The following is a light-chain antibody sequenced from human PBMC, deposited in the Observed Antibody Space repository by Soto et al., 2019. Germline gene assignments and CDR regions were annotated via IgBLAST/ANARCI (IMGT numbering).Light chain of an antibody. Sequence: QSVLTQPPSVSGAPGQRVTISCTGSSSNIGAGYDVHWYQQLPGTAPKLLIYDNNNRPSGVPGRFSGSKSGTSASLAITGLQAEDEADYYCQSYDSSLSGVVFGGGTKLTVL. J-gene: IGLJ2*01. CDR3: QSYDSSLSGVV. CDR1: SSNIGAGYD. CDR2: DNN. V-gene: IGLV1-40*01.